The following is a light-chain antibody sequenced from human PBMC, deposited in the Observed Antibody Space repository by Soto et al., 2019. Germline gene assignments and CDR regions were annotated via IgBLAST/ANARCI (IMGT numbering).Light chain of an antibody. V-gene: IGLV2-14*01. CDR2: DVS. J-gene: IGLJ1*01. CDR3: SSYTSSSTLVV. Sequence: QSVLTQPASVSGSPGQSITISCTGTSSDVGGYNYVSWYQQHPGKAPKLMIYDVSNRPSGVSNRFSGSKSGNTASLTISGLQAEDDADYYCSSYTSSSTLVVFGTGTKRTVL. CDR1: SSDVGGYNY.